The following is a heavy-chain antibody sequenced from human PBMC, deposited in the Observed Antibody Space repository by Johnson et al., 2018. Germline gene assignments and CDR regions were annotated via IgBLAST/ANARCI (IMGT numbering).Heavy chain of an antibody. CDR2: IRSTTYGGTT. J-gene: IGHJ3*02. CDR1: GLTFGDYD. V-gene: IGHV3-49*03. CDR3: SRGGGTILGVVIDAFDI. Sequence: VQLVESGGGLGQPGRSLRLSCTASGLTFGDYDLSWFRQAPGKGLEWVGFIRSTTYGGTTEYAASVEGRFTISRDDSNSIGYLQMNRLKTEATAVYYCSRGGGTILGVVIDAFDIWGQGTMVTVSS. D-gene: IGHD3-3*01.